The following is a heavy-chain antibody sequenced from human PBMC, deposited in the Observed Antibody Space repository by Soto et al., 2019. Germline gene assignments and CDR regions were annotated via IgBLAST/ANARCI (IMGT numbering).Heavy chain of an antibody. CDR1: GFTFSSYA. J-gene: IGHJ4*02. V-gene: IGHV3-30-3*01. Sequence: GGSVRLSCAASGFTFSSYAMHWVRQAPGKGLEWVAVISYDGSNKYYADSVKGRFTISRDNSKNTLYLQMNSLRAEDTAVYYCARDEMAGTTRFDYWGQGTLVTVSS. D-gene: IGHD6-19*01. CDR3: ARDEMAGTTRFDY. CDR2: ISYDGSNK.